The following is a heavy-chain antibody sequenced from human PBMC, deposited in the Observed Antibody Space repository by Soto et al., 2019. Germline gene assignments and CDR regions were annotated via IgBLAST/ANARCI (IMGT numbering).Heavy chain of an antibody. J-gene: IGHJ4*02. CDR2: IYYSGST. D-gene: IGHD3-9*01. Sequence: SETLSLTCTVSGGSISSYYWSWIRQPPGKGLEWIGYIYYSGSTNYNPSLKSRVTISVDTSKNQFSLKLSSVTAADTAVYYCARISVRYFDWFPSGRYYFDYWGQGTLVTVSS. V-gene: IGHV4-59*01. CDR3: ARISVRYFDWFPSGRYYFDY. CDR1: GGSISSYY.